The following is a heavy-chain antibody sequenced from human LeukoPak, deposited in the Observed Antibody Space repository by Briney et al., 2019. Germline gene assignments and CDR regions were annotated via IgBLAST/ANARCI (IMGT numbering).Heavy chain of an antibody. CDR3: ARDSVYSGSSLDY. CDR1: GGSISSYY. D-gene: IGHD1-26*01. J-gene: IGHJ4*02. Sequence: PSETLSLTGTVSGGSISSYYWSWIRQPPGKGLEWIGYIYYSGSTNYNPSLKSRVTISVDTSKNQFSLKLSSVTAADTAVYYCARDSVYSGSSLDYWGQGALVTVSS. V-gene: IGHV4-59*01. CDR2: IYYSGST.